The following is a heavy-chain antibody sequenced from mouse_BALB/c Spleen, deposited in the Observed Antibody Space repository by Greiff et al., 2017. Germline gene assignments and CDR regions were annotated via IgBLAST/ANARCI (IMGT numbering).Heavy chain of an antibody. CDR1: GYSITSDYA. V-gene: IGHV3-2*02. Sequence: VQLKESGPGLVKPSQSLSLTCTVTGYSITSDYAWNWIRQFPGNKLEWMGYISYSGSTSYNPSLKSRISITRDTSKNQFFLQLNSVTTEDTATYYCARNGYGGYYFDYWGQGTTLTVSS. CDR3: ARNGYGGYYFDY. CDR2: ISYSGST. D-gene: IGHD2-2*01. J-gene: IGHJ2*01.